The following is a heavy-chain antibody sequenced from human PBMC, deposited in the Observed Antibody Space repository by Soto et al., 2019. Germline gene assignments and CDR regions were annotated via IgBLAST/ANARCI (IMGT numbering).Heavy chain of an antibody. CDR3: ARTGYSDYDFGY. CDR2: ICHSGST. D-gene: IGHD5-12*01. CDR1: GDSMSSGGYY. V-gene: IGHV4-31*03. J-gene: IGHJ4*02. Sequence: TLSLTCSVSGDSMSSGGYYWSWIRQQPGKGLEWIGYICHSGSTYYNPSLESRVSISVDTSKSQFSLRLTSVTAADTAVYYCARTGYSDYDFGYWGQGTQVTVSS.